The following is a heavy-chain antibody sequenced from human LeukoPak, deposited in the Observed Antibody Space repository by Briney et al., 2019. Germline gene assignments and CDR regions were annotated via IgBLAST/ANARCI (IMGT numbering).Heavy chain of an antibody. CDR1: GFTFRSHG. Sequence: GSLRLSCAASGFTFRSHGMHWVRQAPGKGLEWVAVIWYDGSNKYYADSVKGRFTISRDNPKNTLYLQMNSLRAEDTAVYYCARDRRAAYLDYWGQGTLVTVSS. D-gene: IGHD6-13*01. CDR2: IWYDGSNK. V-gene: IGHV3-33*01. J-gene: IGHJ4*02. CDR3: ARDRRAAYLDY.